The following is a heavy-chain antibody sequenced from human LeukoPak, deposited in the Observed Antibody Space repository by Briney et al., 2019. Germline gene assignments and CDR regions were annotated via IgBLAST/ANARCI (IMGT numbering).Heavy chain of an antibody. Sequence: PGGSLRLSCAASGFTFGSYGMHWVRQAPGKGLEWVAVIWYDGSNKYYADSVKGRFTISRDNSKKTLYLQMNSLRAEDTAVYYCAKDRGIAVAGIYDYWGQGTLVTVSS. CDR3: AKDRGIAVAGIYDY. V-gene: IGHV3-33*06. J-gene: IGHJ4*02. CDR2: IWYDGSNK. D-gene: IGHD6-19*01. CDR1: GFTFGSYG.